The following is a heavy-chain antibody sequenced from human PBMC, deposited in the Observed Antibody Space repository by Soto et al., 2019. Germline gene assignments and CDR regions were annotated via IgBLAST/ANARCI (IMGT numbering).Heavy chain of an antibody. CDR2: ISGNGGST. V-gene: IGHV3-23*01. D-gene: IGHD6-6*01. Sequence: GGSLRLSCAASGFTFSSYAMSWVRQAPGRGLKWVSIISGNGGSTYYAASVKGRFTISRDNTKNTLYLQMDSLTAEDTAVYYCAKGSEFSNSYTLDFDFWGQGALVTV. CDR1: GFTFSSYA. J-gene: IGHJ4*02. CDR3: AKGSEFSNSYTLDFDF.